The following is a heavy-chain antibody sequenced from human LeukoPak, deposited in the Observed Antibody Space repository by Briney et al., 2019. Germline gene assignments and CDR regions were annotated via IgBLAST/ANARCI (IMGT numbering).Heavy chain of an antibody. CDR1: GDNITGYY. CDR2: INPNSGGT. V-gene: IGHV1-2*04. J-gene: IGHJ4*02. CDR3: ARSTSSGFDY. Sequence: ASVKVSCKATGDNITGYYMYWVRQAPGQWLEWMGWINPNSGGTNYAQKFQGWVTMTRDTSISTAYMELSRLRSDDTAVYYCARSTSSGFDYWGQGTLVTVSS. D-gene: IGHD3-22*01.